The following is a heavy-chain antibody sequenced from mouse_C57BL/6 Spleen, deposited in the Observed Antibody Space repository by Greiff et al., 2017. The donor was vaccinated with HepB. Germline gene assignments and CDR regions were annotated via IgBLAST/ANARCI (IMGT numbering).Heavy chain of an antibody. Sequence: EVHLVESGGDLVKPGGSLKLSCAASGFTFSSYGMSWVRQTPDKRLEWVATLSSGGSYTYYPDSVKGRFTISRDNAKNTLYLQMSSLKSEDTAMYYCARHEVITTVVATRAWFAYWGQGTLVTVSA. D-gene: IGHD1-1*01. J-gene: IGHJ3*01. V-gene: IGHV5-6*01. CDR3: ARHEVITTVVATRAWFAY. CDR1: GFTFSSYG. CDR2: LSSGGSYT.